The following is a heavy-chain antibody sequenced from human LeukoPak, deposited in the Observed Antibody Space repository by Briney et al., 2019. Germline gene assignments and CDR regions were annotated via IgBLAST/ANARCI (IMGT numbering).Heavy chain of an antibody. CDR3: AKEITYYYGSGSSTFDY. D-gene: IGHD3-10*01. Sequence: GRSLRLSCAASGFTFDDYAMHWVRQAPGKGLEWVSGISRNSGSIGYADSVKGRFTISRDNAKNSLYLQMNSLRAEDTALYYCAKEITYYYGSGSSTFDYWGQGTLVTVSS. V-gene: IGHV3-9*01. CDR2: ISRNSGSI. CDR1: GFTFDDYA. J-gene: IGHJ4*02.